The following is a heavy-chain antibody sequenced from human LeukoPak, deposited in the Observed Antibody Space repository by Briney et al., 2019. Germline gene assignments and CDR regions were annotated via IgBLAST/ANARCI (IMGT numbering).Heavy chain of an antibody. Sequence: SETLSLTCTVSGGSISSYYWSWIRQPPGKGLEWIGYIYYSGSTNYNPSLKSRVTISVDTSKNQFSLKLSSVTAADTAVYYCASLRYDFWSGYCLGLDYWGQGTLVTVSS. D-gene: IGHD3-3*01. V-gene: IGHV4-59*01. CDR3: ASLRYDFWSGYCLGLDY. J-gene: IGHJ4*02. CDR2: IYYSGST. CDR1: GGSISSYY.